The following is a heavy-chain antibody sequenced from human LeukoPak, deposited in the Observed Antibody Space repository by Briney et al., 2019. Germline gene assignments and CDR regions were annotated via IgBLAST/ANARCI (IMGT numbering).Heavy chain of an antibody. CDR2: IYPGDSDT. D-gene: IGHD3-10*01. Sequence: GESLKISCKGSGYSFTSYWIGWVRQMPGKGLEWMGIIYPGDSDTRYSPSFQGQVTISADKSISTAYLQWSSLKASDTAMYYCARRRQSYKKGFYYGSGSYYNGVLDFDYWGQGTLVTVSS. V-gene: IGHV5-51*01. CDR1: GYSFTSYW. J-gene: IGHJ4*02. CDR3: ARRRQSYKKGFYYGSGSYYNGVLDFDY.